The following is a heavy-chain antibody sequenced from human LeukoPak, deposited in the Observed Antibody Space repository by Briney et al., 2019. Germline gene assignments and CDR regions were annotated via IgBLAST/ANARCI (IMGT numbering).Heavy chain of an antibody. CDR2: INHSGST. J-gene: IGHJ4*02. D-gene: IGHD3-22*01. CDR3: ARGESSGYVFDY. CDR1: GGSFSGYY. Sequence: SETLSLTCAVYGGSFSGYYWSWIRQPPGKGLEWIGEINHSGSTNYNPSLKSRVTISVDTSKNQFSLKLSSVTAADTAVYYCARGESSGYVFDYWGQGTPVTVSS. V-gene: IGHV4-34*01.